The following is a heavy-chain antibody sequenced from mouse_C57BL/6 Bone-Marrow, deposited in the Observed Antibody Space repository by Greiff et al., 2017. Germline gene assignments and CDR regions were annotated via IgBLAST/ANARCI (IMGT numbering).Heavy chain of an antibody. CDR3: ARQGYYGSPFAY. J-gene: IGHJ3*01. Sequence: EVKLMESGGGLVQPGGSLKLSCAASGFTFSDYGMAWVRQAPRKGPEWVAFISNLAYSIYYADTVTGRFTISRENAKNTLSLEMSSLRSEDTAMYYCARQGYYGSPFAYWGQGTLVTVSA. CDR1: GFTFSDYG. CDR2: ISNLAYSI. V-gene: IGHV5-15*01. D-gene: IGHD1-1*01.